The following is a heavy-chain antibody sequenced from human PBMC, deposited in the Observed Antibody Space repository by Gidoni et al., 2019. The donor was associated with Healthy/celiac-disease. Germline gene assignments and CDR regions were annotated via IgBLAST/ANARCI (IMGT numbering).Heavy chain of an antibody. CDR1: GFACSTSGMC. CDR3: ARIAVASAWFDP. V-gene: IGHV2-70*10. CDR2: SDRDDYK. Sequence: QVTLLESGLPLLIPTQTLTLTSTFSGFACSTSGMCVSWLRQPPGKALEGIARSDRDDYKYYSTSLKTRLTISKDTSKNQVVLTMTNMDTVDTATYYCARIAVASAWFDPWGQGTLVTVSS. D-gene: IGHD2-2*01. J-gene: IGHJ5*02.